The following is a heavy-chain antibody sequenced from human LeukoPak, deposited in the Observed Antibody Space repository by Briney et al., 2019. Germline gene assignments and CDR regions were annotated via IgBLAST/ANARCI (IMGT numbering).Heavy chain of an antibody. CDR2: INHSGST. CDR1: GFTFSSYA. J-gene: IGHJ5*02. Sequence: GSLRPSCAASGFTFSSYAMSWIRQPPGKGLEWIGEINHSGSTNYNPSLKSRVTISVDTSKNQFSLKLSSVTAADTAVYYCARRGLRYFDWFKSYWFDPWGQGTLVTVSS. D-gene: IGHD3-9*01. CDR3: ARRGLRYFDWFKSYWFDP. V-gene: IGHV4-34*01.